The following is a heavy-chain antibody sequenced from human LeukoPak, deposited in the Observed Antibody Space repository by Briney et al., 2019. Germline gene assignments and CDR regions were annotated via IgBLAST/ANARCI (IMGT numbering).Heavy chain of an antibody. D-gene: IGHD3-3*01. CDR2: ISSSSSYR. V-gene: IGHV3-21*01. CDR3: ARDHYDFWSGPYYFDY. Sequence: GGSLRLSCAAPGFTFSSYSMNWVRQAPGKGLEWVSSISSSSSYRYYADSVKGRFTISRDNAKNSLYLQMNSLRAEDTAVFYCARDHYDFWSGPYYFDYWGQGTLVTVSS. J-gene: IGHJ4*02. CDR1: GFTFSSYS.